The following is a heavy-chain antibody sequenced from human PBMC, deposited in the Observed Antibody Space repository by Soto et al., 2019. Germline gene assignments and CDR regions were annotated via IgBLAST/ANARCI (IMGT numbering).Heavy chain of an antibody. J-gene: IGHJ4*02. V-gene: IGHV4-39*01. D-gene: IGHD5-12*01. CDR2: IYYRGST. CDR1: GGSISSNFYY. Sequence: SETLSLTCTVSGGSISSNFYYWGWIRQPPGKGLQWIGNIYYRGSTNYNPSLKNPVTISVDTSKNQFSLKLSFVTAADTVVYYCARQIVATETFDYWGQGTLVTVSS. CDR3: ARQIVATETFDY.